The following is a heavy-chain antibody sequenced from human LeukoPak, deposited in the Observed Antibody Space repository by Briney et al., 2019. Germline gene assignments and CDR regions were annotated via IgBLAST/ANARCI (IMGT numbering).Heavy chain of an antibody. D-gene: IGHD4-11*01. V-gene: IGHV3-23*01. CDR1: GLTFSSYA. CDR3: ANGYSNYEGAY. Sequence: GRSLRLSCAASGLTFSSYAMSWVRQAPGKGLEWVSAISGSGGSTYYADSVKGRFTISRDNSKNTLYLQMNSLRAEDTAVYYCANGYSNYEGAYWGQGTLVTVSS. CDR2: ISGSGGST. J-gene: IGHJ4*02.